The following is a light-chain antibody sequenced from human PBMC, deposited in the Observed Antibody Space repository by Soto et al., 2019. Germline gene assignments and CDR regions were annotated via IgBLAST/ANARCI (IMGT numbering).Light chain of an antibody. V-gene: IGLV2-23*01. CDR2: KGT. J-gene: IGLJ1*01. Sequence: QSALAQPASVPGSPGQSITISCTGTSSDVGAYNSVSWYQQHPRKAPQVIIYKGTQRPSGVSNRFSGSTSGNAASLTISGLQADDEADYFCCSSAPESTDVGGSGTKFTVL. CDR1: SSDVGAYNS. CDR3: CSSAPESTDV.